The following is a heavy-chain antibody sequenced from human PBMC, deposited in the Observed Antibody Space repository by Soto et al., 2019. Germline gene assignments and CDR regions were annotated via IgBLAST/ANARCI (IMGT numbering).Heavy chain of an antibody. J-gene: IGHJ4*02. Sequence: GGSLRLSCAASGFTFSTCWMTWVRQAPGKGLEWVANINQDGSERYYVDSVKGRFTISRDNAKNSLYLQMNSLRAEDTAVYYCVKDNRGSYWGQGTLVTVSS. D-gene: IGHD3-10*01. CDR1: GFTFSTCW. CDR2: INQDGSER. V-gene: IGHV3-7*01. CDR3: VKDNRGSY.